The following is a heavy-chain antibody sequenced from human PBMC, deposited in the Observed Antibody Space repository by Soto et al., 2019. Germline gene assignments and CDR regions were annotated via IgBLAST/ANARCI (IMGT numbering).Heavy chain of an antibody. Sequence: PSETPSPTFPVSGYPINSGYFWGWIRHPPGKGLEWIGNVYYSGRTHYNPSLKSRVNMFVDKSKNQFSLNLTSVTAADTAVYYCARLQYTVVTAIDVWGQGTMVTVSS. D-gene: IGHD4-17*01. J-gene: IGHJ3*01. V-gene: IGHV4-38-2*01. CDR3: ARLQYTVVTAIDV. CDR1: GYPINSGYF. CDR2: VYYSGRT.